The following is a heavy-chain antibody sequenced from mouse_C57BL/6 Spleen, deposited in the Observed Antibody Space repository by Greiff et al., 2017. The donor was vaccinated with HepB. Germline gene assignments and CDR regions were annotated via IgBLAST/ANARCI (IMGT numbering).Heavy chain of an antibody. J-gene: IGHJ2*01. CDR2: ISSGSSTI. V-gene: IGHV5-17*01. CDR3: ARSYYFDY. Sequence: DVMLVESGGGLVKPGGSLKLSCAASGFTFSDYGMHWVRQAPEKGLEWVAYISSGSSTIYYADTVKGRFTISRDNAKSTLFLQMTSLRSEDTAMYYCARSYYFDYWGQGTTLTVSS. CDR1: GFTFSDYG.